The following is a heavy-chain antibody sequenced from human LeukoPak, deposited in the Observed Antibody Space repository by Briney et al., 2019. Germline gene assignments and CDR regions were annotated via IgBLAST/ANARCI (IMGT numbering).Heavy chain of an antibody. D-gene: IGHD5-24*01. CDR3: AAWTDRGYNF. J-gene: IGHJ4*02. CDR1: GFSFSGSW. V-gene: IGHV3-7*01. CDR2: INPDGSQK. Sequence: GGSLRLSCAASGFSFSGSWMNWVRQAPGKGLEWVVNINPDGSQKRFVDSVMGRFTMSRDNAKNSLYLQMNSLRVEDTAVFYCAAWTDRGYNFWGQGTLVTVSS.